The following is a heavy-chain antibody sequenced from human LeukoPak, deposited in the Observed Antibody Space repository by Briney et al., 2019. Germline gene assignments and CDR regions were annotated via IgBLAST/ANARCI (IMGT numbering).Heavy chain of an antibody. CDR3: ARSREYSYGSLRFDY. V-gene: IGHV1-69*06. CDR1: GGTFSSYA. D-gene: IGHD5-18*01. Sequence: ASVKVSCKASGGTFSSYAISWVRQAPGQGLEWMGGIIPIFGTANYAQKFQGRVTITADKSTSTAYMELSSLRSEDTAVYYCARSREYSYGSLRFDYWGQGTLVTVSS. J-gene: IGHJ4*02. CDR2: IIPIFGTA.